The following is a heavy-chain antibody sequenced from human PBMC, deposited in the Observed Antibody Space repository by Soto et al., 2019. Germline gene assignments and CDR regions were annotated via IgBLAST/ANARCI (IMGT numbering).Heavy chain of an antibody. V-gene: IGHV1-3*01. CDR2: INAGNGNT. CDR1: GYTFSNFA. D-gene: IGHD2-2*01. CDR3: ARGSIVVVPAASPFDP. J-gene: IGHJ5*02. Sequence: ASVKVSCKASGYTFSNFAMHWVRQAPGQRLEWMGWINAGNGNTKYSQKFQGRVTITADKSTSTAYMELSSLRSEDTAVYYCARGSIVVVPAASPFDPWGQGTLVTAPQ.